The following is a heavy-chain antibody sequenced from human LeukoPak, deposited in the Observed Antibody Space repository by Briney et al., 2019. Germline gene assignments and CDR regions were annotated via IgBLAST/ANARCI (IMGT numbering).Heavy chain of an antibody. CDR1: GFTVSSIH. CDR3: ARGGRGSAAVVAPRSFDI. D-gene: IGHD3-22*01. J-gene: IGHJ3*02. Sequence: GGSLRLSCAASGFTVSSIHMVWVRQAPGKGLEWVSVTYTGGNSYYADSVKGRFIISRDISKNTLYLQMNSLRAEDSALYYCARGGRGSAAVVAPRSFDIWGQGTMVTVST. CDR2: TYTGGNS. V-gene: IGHV3-53*01.